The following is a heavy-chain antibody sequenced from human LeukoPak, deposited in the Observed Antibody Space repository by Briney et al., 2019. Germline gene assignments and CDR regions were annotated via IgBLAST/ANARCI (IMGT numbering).Heavy chain of an antibody. J-gene: IGHJ3*02. CDR3: AKVVEHYDSSGYWMGFDAFDT. CDR1: GFTFSSYA. CDR2: ISGSGGST. Sequence: PGGSLRLSCAASGFTFSSYAMSWVRQAPGKGLEWVSAISGSGGSTYYADSVKGRFTISRDNSKNTLYLQMNSLRAEDTAVYYCAKVVEHYDSSGYWMGFDAFDTWGQGTMVTVSS. D-gene: IGHD3-22*01. V-gene: IGHV3-23*01.